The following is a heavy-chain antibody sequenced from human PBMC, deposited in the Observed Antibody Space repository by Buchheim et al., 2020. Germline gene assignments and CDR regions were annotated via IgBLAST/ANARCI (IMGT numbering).Heavy chain of an antibody. CDR2: INHSGST. D-gene: IGHD2-2*02. CDR3: ARGAIVPAAIPLKGGRFDY. V-gene: IGHV4-34*01. CDR1: GGSFSGYY. J-gene: IGHJ4*02. Sequence: QVQLQQWGAGLLKPSETLSLTCAVYGGSFSGYYWSWIRQPPGKGLEWIGEINHSGSTNYNPSLKSRVTISVDTSKNQFSLKLSSVTAADTAVYYCARGAIVPAAIPLKGGRFDYWGQGTL.